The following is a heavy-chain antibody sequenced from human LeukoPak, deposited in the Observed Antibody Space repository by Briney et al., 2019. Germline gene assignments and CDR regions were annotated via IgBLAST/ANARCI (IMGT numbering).Heavy chain of an antibody. CDR1: GFSFSTYS. D-gene: IGHD3-22*01. CDR3: ARDRGDYDSSGYFHYFDY. V-gene: IGHV3-48*04. CDR2: ISGSGSTI. Sequence: GGSLRLSCAASGFSFSTYSMNWVRQAPGKGLEWVSYISGSGSTIYYPDSVKGRFTISRDNAKNSLYLQMNSLRAEDTAVYYCARDRGDYDSSGYFHYFDYWGQGTLVTVSP. J-gene: IGHJ4*02.